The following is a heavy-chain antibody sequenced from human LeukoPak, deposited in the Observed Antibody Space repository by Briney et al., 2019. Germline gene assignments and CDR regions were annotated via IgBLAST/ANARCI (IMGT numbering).Heavy chain of an antibody. CDR3: ARSNLYYNFWSGQPYYFDY. CDR1: GFTFSTYG. V-gene: IGHV3-30*02. CDR2: IRYDGSSK. J-gene: IGHJ4*02. Sequence: GGSLRLSCAASGFTFSTYGMHWVRQAPGKGLEWVTFIRYDGSSKYYADSVKGRFTISRDNSKDTLFLQMNSLRAEDTAVYYCARSNLYYNFWSGQPYYFDYWGQGTLVTVSS. D-gene: IGHD3-3*01.